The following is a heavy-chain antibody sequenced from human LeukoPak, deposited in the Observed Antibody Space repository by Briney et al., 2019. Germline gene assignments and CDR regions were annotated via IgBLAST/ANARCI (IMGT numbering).Heavy chain of an antibody. J-gene: IGHJ2*01. CDR2: ISGSGGAS. CDR1: GFTFTRYA. Sequence: PGGSLRLSCEASGFTFTRYAMNWARQAPGKGLEWISAISGSGGASYYADSVKGRFTVSRDNSKNTSYLQLNSLRAEDTATYYCAKGRGATYQWYFDLWGRGTLVTVAT. V-gene: IGHV3-23*01. CDR3: AKGRGATYQWYFDL.